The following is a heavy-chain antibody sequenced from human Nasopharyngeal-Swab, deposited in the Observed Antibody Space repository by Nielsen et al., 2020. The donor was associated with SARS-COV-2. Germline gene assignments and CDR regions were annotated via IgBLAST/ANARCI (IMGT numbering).Heavy chain of an antibody. CDR2: INHSGST. Sequence: SATLSLTCAVSGGSFSGYYWSWIRQPPGKGLAWIGEINHSGSTNYNPSLKSRVTISVDTSKNQFSLKLSSVTAADTAVYYCARGRGVLRFLEWLKTDIYYYYMDVWGKGTTVTVSS. D-gene: IGHD3-3*01. J-gene: IGHJ6*03. V-gene: IGHV4-34*01. CDR1: GGSFSGYY. CDR3: ARGRGVLRFLEWLKTDIYYYYMDV.